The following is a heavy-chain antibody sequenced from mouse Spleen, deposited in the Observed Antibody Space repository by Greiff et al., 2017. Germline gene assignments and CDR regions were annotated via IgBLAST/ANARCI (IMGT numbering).Heavy chain of an antibody. CDR2: ISYDGSN. D-gene: IGHD2-1*01. CDR1: GYSITSGYY. Sequence: EVQVVESGPGLVKPSQSLSLTCSVTGYSITSGYYWNWIRQFPGNKLEWMGYISYDGSNNYNPSLKNRFSITRDTSKNPFFLQLNSVTTEDTATCYCARFYYGSAYWGQGTLVTVSA. V-gene: IGHV3-6*01. CDR3: ARFYYGSAY. J-gene: IGHJ3*01.